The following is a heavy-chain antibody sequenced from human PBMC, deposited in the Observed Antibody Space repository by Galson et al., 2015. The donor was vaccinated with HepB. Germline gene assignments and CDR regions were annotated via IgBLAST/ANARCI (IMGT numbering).Heavy chain of an antibody. CDR3: ARGDCSSTSCWDYYYYYMDV. D-gene: IGHD2-2*01. Sequence: SLRLSCAASGFTFSSYSMNWVRQAPGKGLEWVSYISSSSSTIYYADSVKGRFTISRDNAKNSLYLQMNSLRAEDTAVYYCARGDCSSTSCWDYYYYYMDVWGKGTTVTVSS. CDR1: GFTFSSYS. J-gene: IGHJ6*03. CDR2: ISSSSSTI. V-gene: IGHV3-48*01.